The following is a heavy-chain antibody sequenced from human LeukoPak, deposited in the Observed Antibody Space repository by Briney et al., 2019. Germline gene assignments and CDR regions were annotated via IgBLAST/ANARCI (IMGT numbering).Heavy chain of an antibody. V-gene: IGHV3-30*18. CDR2: ISYDGSNK. CDR3: ANPNTVGTS. Sequence: PGGSLRLSCAASGFTFSSYGMHWGGQAPGKGLEGVAVISYDGSNKYCADSVKGRFTISRDNSKNTLYLQMNSLRAEDPAVYYCANPNTVGTSWGQGTLATVSS. CDR1: GFTFSSYG. J-gene: IGHJ4*02. D-gene: IGHD1-26*01.